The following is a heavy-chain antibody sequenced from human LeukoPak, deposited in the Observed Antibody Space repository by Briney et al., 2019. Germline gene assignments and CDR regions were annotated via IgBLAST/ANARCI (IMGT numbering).Heavy chain of an antibody. J-gene: IGHJ4*02. Sequence: SETLSLTCTVSGGSISSSDYYWGWIRQPPGKGLEWIGTIYYSGNTYYSPSLKSRVTISVDTSKNQFSLKLNSVTAADTAVYYCARHTAYGSSSEGVDYWGQGTLVTVSS. CDR2: IYYSGNT. V-gene: IGHV4-39*01. CDR1: GGSISSSDYY. D-gene: IGHD6-6*01. CDR3: ARHTAYGSSSEGVDY.